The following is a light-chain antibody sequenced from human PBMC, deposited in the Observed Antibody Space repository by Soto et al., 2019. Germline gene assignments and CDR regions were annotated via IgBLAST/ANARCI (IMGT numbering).Light chain of an antibody. Sequence: EIVLTQSPATLSLSPGERATLSCRASQSVGGYLDWYQQKPGQAPRLLIYDASNRASGIPPRFSGSGSGTDFTLTISSLEPEDLAVYYCHQRSNWPPLTFGGGTKVEIK. CDR2: DAS. J-gene: IGKJ4*01. CDR1: QSVGGY. V-gene: IGKV3-11*01. CDR3: HQRSNWPPLT.